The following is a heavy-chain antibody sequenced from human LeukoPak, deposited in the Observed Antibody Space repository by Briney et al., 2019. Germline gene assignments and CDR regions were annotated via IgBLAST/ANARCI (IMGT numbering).Heavy chain of an antibody. CDR2: INPKSGGT. CDR1: GYTFTGYY. D-gene: IGHD3-10*01. CDR3: ARDSGNYYGSGGYRFNDY. Sequence: ASVKVSCKASGYTFTGYYMHWVRQAPGQGLEWMGRINPKSGGTHYAQKFQGRVTMTRDTPISTASMALSTLRSHDTPAYYSARDSGNYYGSGGYRFNDYWGQGTLVTVSS. J-gene: IGHJ4*02. V-gene: IGHV1-2*06.